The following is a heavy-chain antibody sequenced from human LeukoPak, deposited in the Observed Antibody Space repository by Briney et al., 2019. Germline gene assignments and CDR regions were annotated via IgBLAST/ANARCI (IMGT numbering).Heavy chain of an antibody. CDR2: IIPIFGTA. CDR1: GGTFSSYA. CDR3: ATAQNNIWPPAPIDY. Sequence: SVKVSCKASGGTFSSYAISWVRQAPGQGLEWMGGIIPIFGTANYAQKFQGRVTITADESTSTAYMELSSLRSDDTALYYCATAQNNIWPPAPIDYWGQGTLVTVSS. D-gene: IGHD1/OR15-1a*01. V-gene: IGHV1-69*01. J-gene: IGHJ4*02.